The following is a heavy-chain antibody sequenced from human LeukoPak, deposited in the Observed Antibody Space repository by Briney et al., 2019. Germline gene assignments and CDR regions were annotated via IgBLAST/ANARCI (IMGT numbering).Heavy chain of an antibody. D-gene: IGHD3-16*01. Sequence: ASVKVSCKVSGYTLTELSMHWVRQAPGKGLEWMGGFDPEDGETIYAQKFQGRVTMTEDTSTDTAYMELSSLRSEDTAMYYCATEGADYEWGGSWYWGQGTLVTVSS. V-gene: IGHV1-24*01. CDR2: FDPEDGET. CDR1: GYTLTELS. CDR3: ATEGADYEWGGSWY. J-gene: IGHJ4*02.